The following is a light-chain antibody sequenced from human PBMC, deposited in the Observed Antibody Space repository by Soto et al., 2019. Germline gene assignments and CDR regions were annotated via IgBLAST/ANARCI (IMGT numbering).Light chain of an antibody. CDR2: AAS. V-gene: IGKV1-39*01. J-gene: IGKJ1*01. CDR1: QSIRNY. Sequence: IQMTQSPSSLSASVGDRVTISCRASQSIRNYVSWYQQKPGTAPKLLIRAASTLQSGVPSSFSGSVSDTDFTLSIISLQIVDFATYFCQQTDSTPQTFGQGTNVEI. CDR3: QQTDSTPQT.